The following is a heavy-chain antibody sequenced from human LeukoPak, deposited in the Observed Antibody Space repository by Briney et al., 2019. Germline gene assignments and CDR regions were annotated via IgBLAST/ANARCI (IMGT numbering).Heavy chain of an antibody. J-gene: IGHJ3*02. CDR3: ASTQTPHYYGTGSYLSPPGAFDI. Sequence: GGSLRLSCAASGFTFSSYAMSWVRQAPGKGLEWVSAISGSGGSTYYADSVKGRFTISRDNSKNTLYLQMGSLRAEDMAVYYCASTQTPHYYGTGSYLSPPGAFDIWGQGTMVTVSS. CDR2: ISGSGGST. CDR1: GFTFSSYA. V-gene: IGHV3-23*01. D-gene: IGHD3-10*01.